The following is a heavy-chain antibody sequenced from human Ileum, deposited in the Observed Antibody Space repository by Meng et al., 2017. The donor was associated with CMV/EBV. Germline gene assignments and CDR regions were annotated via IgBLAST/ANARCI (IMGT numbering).Heavy chain of an antibody. D-gene: IGHD2-2*01. Sequence: QVQLVQSGGEVKKPGASVNVSCKTSGYTFTSSGISWVRQAPGQGLEWMGWISAYNGNTNYAQKFQGGVTMTTDTSTSTAYMELRSLTSDDTAVYYCVRGANYASYRVDYWGQGTLVTVSS. CDR2: ISAYNGNT. J-gene: IGHJ4*02. V-gene: IGHV1-18*01. CDR1: GYTFTSSG. CDR3: VRGANYASYRVDY.